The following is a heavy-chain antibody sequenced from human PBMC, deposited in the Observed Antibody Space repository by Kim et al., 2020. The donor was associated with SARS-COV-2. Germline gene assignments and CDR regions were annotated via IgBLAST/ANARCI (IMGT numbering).Heavy chain of an antibody. D-gene: IGHD3-16*02. CDR2: ISGSGGST. CDR3: AIPPAVWGSYRPPLFDY. Sequence: GGSLRLSCAASGFTFSSYAMSWVRQAPGKGLEWVSAISGSGGSTYYADSVKGRFTISRDNSKNTLYLQMNSLRAEDTAVYYCAIPPAVWGSYRPPLFDYWGQGTLVTVSS. V-gene: IGHV3-23*01. J-gene: IGHJ4*02. CDR1: GFTFSSYA.